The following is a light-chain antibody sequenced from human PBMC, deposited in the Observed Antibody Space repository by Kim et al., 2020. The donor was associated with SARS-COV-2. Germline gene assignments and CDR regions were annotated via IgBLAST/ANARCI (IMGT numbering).Light chain of an antibody. CDR2: RAS. Sequence: DVVMTQSPLSPPATPGQAAFFSCRSSQSLVHSDGTNRVDWFQQRPGQSPRRLIYRASNRDSGVPDRFSGSGSGTDFTLKISSVEAEDVGVYYCMQYTHWPHTFGQGTKLEI. CDR1: QSLVHSDGTNR. V-gene: IGKV2-30*02. J-gene: IGKJ2*01. CDR3: MQYTHWPHT.